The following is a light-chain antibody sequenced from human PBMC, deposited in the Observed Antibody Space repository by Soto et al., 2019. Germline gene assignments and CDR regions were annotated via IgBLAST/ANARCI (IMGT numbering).Light chain of an antibody. CDR2: KAS. CDR3: QQYDSDPWT. CDR1: QSINSW. J-gene: IGKJ1*01. V-gene: IGKV1-5*03. Sequence: DIQMTQSPSTLSASVGDRVTITCRASQSINSWLAWYQQKPGKAPKVLIYKASSLESGVPSRFSGSGSGTEFTLTIRSRQPDDIATYYCQQYDSDPWTFGQGTKVEIK.